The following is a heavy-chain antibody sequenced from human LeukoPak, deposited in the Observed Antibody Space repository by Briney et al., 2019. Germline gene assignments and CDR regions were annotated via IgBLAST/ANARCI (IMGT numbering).Heavy chain of an antibody. Sequence: SETLSLTCTVSGGSISSYYWSWLRQPPGKGLEWIGYIYYSGSTNYNPSLKSRVTISVDTSKNQFSLKLSSVTAADTAVYYCARHRFEGGVHGYYYYGMDVWGQGTTVTVSS. J-gene: IGHJ6*02. CDR1: GGSISSYY. CDR3: ARHRFEGGVHGYYYYGMDV. D-gene: IGHD3-16*01. V-gene: IGHV4-59*08. CDR2: IYYSGST.